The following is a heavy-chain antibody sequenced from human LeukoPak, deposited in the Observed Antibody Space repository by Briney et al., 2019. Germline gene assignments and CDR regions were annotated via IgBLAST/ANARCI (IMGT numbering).Heavy chain of an antibody. CDR1: GGSISSYY. V-gene: IGHV4-4*07. J-gene: IGHJ3*02. D-gene: IGHD6-6*01. CDR3: AREYSSSSGKNTFDI. Sequence: KPSETLSLTCTVSGGSISSYYWSWIRQPAGKGLEWIGRIYASGSTNYNPSLKSRVTMSVDTSKNQFSLKLTSVTAADTAVCYCAREYSSSSGKNTFDIWGQGTMVTVSS. CDR2: IYASGST.